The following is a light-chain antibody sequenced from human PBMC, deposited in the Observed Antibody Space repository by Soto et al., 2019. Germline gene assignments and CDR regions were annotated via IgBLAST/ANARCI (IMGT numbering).Light chain of an antibody. V-gene: IGKV1-33*01. CDR3: QQYDNLPIT. CDR1: QDISIY. J-gene: IGKJ5*01. CDR2: DAS. Sequence: DIQITQSPSSLSASVGDRITITWQASQDISIYLNWYQQKPGKAPKILIYDASSLERGVPSRFSGSGSGTDFTFTISSLQPEDFATFYCQQYDNLPITFGQGTRLEIK.